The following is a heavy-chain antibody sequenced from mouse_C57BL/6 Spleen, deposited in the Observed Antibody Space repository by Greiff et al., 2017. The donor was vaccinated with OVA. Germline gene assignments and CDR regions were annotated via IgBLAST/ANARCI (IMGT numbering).Heavy chain of an antibody. CDR2: IYPRSGNT. D-gene: IGHD1-2*01. CDR3: ASPLRGYFDV. J-gene: IGHJ1*03. V-gene: IGHV1-81*01. Sequence: VQLQQSGAELARPGASVKLSCKASGYTFTSYGISWVKQRTGQGLEWIGEIYPRSGNTYYNEKFKGKATLTADKSSSTAYMELRSLTSEDSAVYFCASPLRGYFDVWGTGTTVTVSS. CDR1: GYTFTSYG.